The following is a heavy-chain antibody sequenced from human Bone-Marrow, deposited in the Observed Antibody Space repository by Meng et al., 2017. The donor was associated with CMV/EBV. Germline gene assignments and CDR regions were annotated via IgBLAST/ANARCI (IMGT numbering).Heavy chain of an antibody. CDR1: GFTFSSYE. CDR3: ATPFVVLPAAILGYYGMDV. D-gene: IGHD2-2*02. J-gene: IGHJ6*02. V-gene: IGHV3-48*03. Sequence: GESLKISCAASGFTFSSYEMNWVRQAPGKGLEWVSYISSSGSTIYYADSVKGRFTISRDNAKNSLYLQMNSLRAEDTAVYYCATPFVVLPAAILGYYGMDVWGQGTTVTVSS. CDR2: ISSSGSTI.